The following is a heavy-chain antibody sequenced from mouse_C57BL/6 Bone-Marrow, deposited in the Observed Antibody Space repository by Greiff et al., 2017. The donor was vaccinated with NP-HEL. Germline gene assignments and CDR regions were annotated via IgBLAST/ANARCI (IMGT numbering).Heavy chain of an antibody. CDR3: ASYGNYVGFDY. V-gene: IGHV1-4*01. Sequence: VQLQQSGAELARPGASVKMSCKAFGYTFTSYTMHWVKQRPGQGLEWIGYINPSSGYTKYNQKFKDKATLTADKSSSTAYMQLSSLTSEDSAVYYCASYGNYVGFDYWGQGTTLTVSS. D-gene: IGHD2-1*01. CDR2: INPSSGYT. J-gene: IGHJ2*01. CDR1: GYTFTSYT.